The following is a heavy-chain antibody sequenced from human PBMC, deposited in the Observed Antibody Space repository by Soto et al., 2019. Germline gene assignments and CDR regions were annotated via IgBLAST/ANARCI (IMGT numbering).Heavy chain of an antibody. V-gene: IGHV1-18*01. CDR1: GYTFTSYG. J-gene: IGHJ4*02. D-gene: IGHD3-22*01. CDR2: ISAYNGNT. Sequence: ASVRVSCKASGYTFTSYGISWVRQAPGQGLEWMGWISAYNGNTNYAQKLQGRVTMTTDTSTSTAHMELRSLRSDDTAVYYCAREDTMIVAYDYWGQGTLVTVSS. CDR3: AREDTMIVAYDY.